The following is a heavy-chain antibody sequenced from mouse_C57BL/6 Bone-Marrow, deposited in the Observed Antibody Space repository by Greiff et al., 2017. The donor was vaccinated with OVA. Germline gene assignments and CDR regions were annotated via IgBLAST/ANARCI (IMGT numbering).Heavy chain of an antibody. V-gene: IGHV5-9-1*02. J-gene: IGHJ1*03. D-gene: IGHD1-1*01. CDR3: TRADYDGSGYRYFDV. CDR1: GFTFSSYA. CDR2: ISSGGGYI. Sequence: EVQLVESGAGLVKPGGSLKLSCAASGFTFSSYAMSWVRQTPEKRLEWVAYISSGGGYIYYADTVKGRFTISRDNARNTLYLQMSSLKSEDTAIYYCTRADYDGSGYRYFDVWGTGTTVTVSS.